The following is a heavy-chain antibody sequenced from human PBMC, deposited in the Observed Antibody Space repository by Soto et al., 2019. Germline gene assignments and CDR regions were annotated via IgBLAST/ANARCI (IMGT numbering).Heavy chain of an antibody. CDR2: INHSGST. J-gene: IGHJ6*03. V-gene: IGHV4-34*01. D-gene: IGHD3-10*01. Sequence: PSETLSLTGAVYGGSCSAYYWSWICQPPGKGLEWIGEINHSGSTNYNPSLKSRVTISVDTSKNQFSLKLSSVTAADTAVYYCARGRGSGSYYPLYYYYYMDVWGKGTTVTVSS. CDR1: GGSCSAYY. CDR3: ARGRGSGSYYPLYYYYYMDV.